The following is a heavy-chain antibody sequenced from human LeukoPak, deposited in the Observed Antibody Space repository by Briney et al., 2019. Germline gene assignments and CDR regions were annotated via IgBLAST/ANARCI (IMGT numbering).Heavy chain of an antibody. J-gene: IGHJ6*02. CDR2: ISSSGSTI. CDR3: ARVGVVPAGYYYYGMDV. D-gene: IGHD2-2*01. CDR1: GCTFSSYE. V-gene: IGHV3-48*03. Sequence: GGSVRLSCAASGCTFSSYEMNWVRQAPGKGLEWVSYISSSGSTIYYADSVKGRFTISRDNPKNSLYLQMNSLRAEDTAVYYCARVGVVPAGYYYYGMDVWGQGTTVTVS.